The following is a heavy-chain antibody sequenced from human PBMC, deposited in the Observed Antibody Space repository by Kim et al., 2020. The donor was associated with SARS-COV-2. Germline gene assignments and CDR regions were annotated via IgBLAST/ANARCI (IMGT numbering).Heavy chain of an antibody. CDR1: GFTFSTYS. D-gene: IGHD5-18*01. V-gene: IGHV3-21*01. J-gene: IGHJ3*02. CDR3: ARDQDTMTKYAFDI. CDR2: ISRTSDYI. Sequence: GGSLRLSCAASGFTFSTYSMNWVRQAPGKGLEWVSSISRTSDYIYYTDSIKGRFTISRDNAKNSLYLQISSLRAEDTAVYYCARDQDTMTKYAFDIWGQG.